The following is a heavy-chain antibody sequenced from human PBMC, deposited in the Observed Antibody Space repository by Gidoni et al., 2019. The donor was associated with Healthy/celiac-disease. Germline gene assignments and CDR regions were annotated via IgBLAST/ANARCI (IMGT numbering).Heavy chain of an antibody. CDR1: GFTFSSYA. J-gene: IGHJ3*02. CDR2: ISNDGSNK. D-gene: IGHD3-10*01. Sequence: QVQLVESGGGVVQPGGSLRLSCAASGFTFSSYAMHWVRQAPGKGLEWVAVISNDGSNKYYADSVKGRFTISRDNSKNTLYLQMNSLRAEDTAVYYCARVRLFGPGEDAFDIWGQGTMVTVSS. V-gene: IGHV3-30-3*01. CDR3: ARVRLFGPGEDAFDI.